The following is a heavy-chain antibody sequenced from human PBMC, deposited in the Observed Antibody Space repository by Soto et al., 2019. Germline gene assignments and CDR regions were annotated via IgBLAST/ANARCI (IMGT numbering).Heavy chain of an antibody. V-gene: IGHV3-23*01. D-gene: IGHD3-9*01. Sequence: PGGSLRLSCAASGFPFDGYGMTWVRQAPGKGLQWVATIHPSGVNTHYADSVKGRFTISRDNSKNTLYLQMNSLRVEDTAVYYCAKDPSTGFADCWGQGTLVTVSS. CDR2: IHPSGVNT. CDR3: AKDPSTGFADC. J-gene: IGHJ4*02. CDR1: GFPFDGYG.